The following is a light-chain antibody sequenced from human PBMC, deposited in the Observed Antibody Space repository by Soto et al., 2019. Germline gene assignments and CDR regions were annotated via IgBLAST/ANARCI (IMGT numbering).Light chain of an antibody. CDR1: QSVSSNF. Sequence: EIVLTQSPGTLSLSPGERVTLSCRASQSVSSNFLAWYQHKPGQPPSLLIFGASIRATGIPARFSGSGSGTAFTLTISRLETEDFAVYFCQQYTGTPRTFGQGTKVEIK. J-gene: IGKJ1*01. V-gene: IGKV3-20*01. CDR3: QQYTGTPRT. CDR2: GAS.